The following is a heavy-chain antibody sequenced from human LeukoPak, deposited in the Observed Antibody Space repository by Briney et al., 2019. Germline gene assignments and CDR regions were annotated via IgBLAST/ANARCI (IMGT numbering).Heavy chain of an antibody. CDR1: GLTDSSNY. CDR2: IYSGGST. Sequence: GGSLRLSCAASGLTDSSNYMSWVRQAPGKGLEWVSVIYSGGSTYYADSVKGRFTISRDDSKNTLYLQMNSLRAEDTAVYYCARDSPRTGRYFDWLLFDYWGQGTLVTVSS. CDR3: ARDSPRTGRYFDWLLFDY. V-gene: IGHV3-66*01. J-gene: IGHJ4*02. D-gene: IGHD3-9*01.